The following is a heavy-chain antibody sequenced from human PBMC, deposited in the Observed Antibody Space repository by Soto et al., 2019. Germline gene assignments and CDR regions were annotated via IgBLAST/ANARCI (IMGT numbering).Heavy chain of an antibody. D-gene: IGHD3-10*01. J-gene: IGHJ6*02. V-gene: IGHV4-59*01. CDR1: GGSISSYY. CDR3: ARDGRWCGDGYYYYGMDV. CDR2: IHYSGST. Sequence: SETLSLTCTVSGGSISSYYWSWIRQPPGKGLEWIGYIHYSGSTNYNPSLKSRVTISVDTSKNQFSLKLSSVTAADTAVYYCARDGRWCGDGYYYYGMDVWGQGTTVT.